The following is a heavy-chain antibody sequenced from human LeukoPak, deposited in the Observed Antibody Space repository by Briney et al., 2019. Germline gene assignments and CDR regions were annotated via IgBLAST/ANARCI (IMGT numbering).Heavy chain of an antibody. CDR1: GVSISSYY. CDR3: ASRITMVRGVPYYYMDV. D-gene: IGHD3-10*01. V-gene: IGHV4-4*07. J-gene: IGHJ6*03. Sequence: SETLSLTCTDSGVSISSYYWSWIRQPAGKGLEWIGRIYTSGSTNYNPSLKSRVTMSVDKSKNQFSLKLSSVTAADTAVYYCASRITMVRGVPYYYMDVWGKGTTVTVSS. CDR2: IYTSGST.